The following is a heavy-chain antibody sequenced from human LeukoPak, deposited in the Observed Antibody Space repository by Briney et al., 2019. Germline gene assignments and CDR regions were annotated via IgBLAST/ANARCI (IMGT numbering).Heavy chain of an antibody. J-gene: IGHJ4*02. V-gene: IGHV4-39*07. Sequence: SETLSLTCTVSGGSISSSSYYWGWIRQPPGKGLEWIGSIYYSGSTYYNPSLKSRVTISVDTSKNQFSLELSSVTAADTVVYYCARNSVVGEYIDYWGQGTLVTVSS. D-gene: IGHD2-15*01. CDR3: ARNSVVGEYIDY. CDR1: GGSISSSSYY. CDR2: IYYSGST.